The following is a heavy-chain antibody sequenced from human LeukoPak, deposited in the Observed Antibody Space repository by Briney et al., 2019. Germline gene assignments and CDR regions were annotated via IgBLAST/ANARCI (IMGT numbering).Heavy chain of an antibody. Sequence: SETLSLTRAVSVGSISSSNWWSWVRQPPGKGLEWIGEIYHSGSTNYNPSLKSRVTLSVDKSKNQFSLKLSSVTAADTAVYYCAREPRDSYGSANYEFDYWGRGTLVTVSS. CDR3: AREPRDSYGSANYEFDY. CDR1: VGSISSSNW. D-gene: IGHD3-10*01. V-gene: IGHV4-4*02. J-gene: IGHJ4*02. CDR2: IYHSGST.